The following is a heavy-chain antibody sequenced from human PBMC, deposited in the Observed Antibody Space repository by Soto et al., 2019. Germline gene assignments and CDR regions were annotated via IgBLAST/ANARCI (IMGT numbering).Heavy chain of an antibody. V-gene: IGHV3-15*07. CDR3: TTYSSGWYGPYYYYGMDV. J-gene: IGHJ6*02. CDR1: GFTFSNAW. D-gene: IGHD6-19*01. CDR2: IKSKTDGGTT. Sequence: EVQLVESGGGLVKPGGSLRLSCAASGFTFSNAWMNWVRQAPGKGLEWVGRIKSKTDGGTTDYAAPVKGRFTISRDDSKNTLYLQMNSLKTEDTAVYYCTTYSSGWYGPYYYYGMDVWGQWTTVTVSS.